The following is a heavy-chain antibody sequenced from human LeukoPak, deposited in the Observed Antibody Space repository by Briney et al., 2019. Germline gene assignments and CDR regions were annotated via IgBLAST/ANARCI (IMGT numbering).Heavy chain of an antibody. CDR1: GVSISSSYSY. CDR2: IYYSGST. CDR3: ARGGDCSSTSCYVLSWFDP. J-gene: IGHJ5*02. Sequence: SETLSLTCTVSGVSISSSYSYWGWIRQPPGKGLEWIGYIYYSGSTYYNPSLKSRVTISVDTSKNQFSLKLSSVTAADTAVYYCARGGDCSSTSCYVLSWFDPWGQGTLVTVSS. D-gene: IGHD2-2*01. V-gene: IGHV4-61*05.